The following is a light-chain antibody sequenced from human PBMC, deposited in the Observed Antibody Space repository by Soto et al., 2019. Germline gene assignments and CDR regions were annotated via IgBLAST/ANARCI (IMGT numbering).Light chain of an antibody. CDR2: DAS. J-gene: IGKJ5*01. Sequence: EIVLTQSPATLSLSPGERATLSCRASQSVSSYLAWYQQKPSQAPRLLIYDASNRATGIPARFSGSGSGTDFTLTISSLEPEDFAVYYCQQRSNWPGITFGQGTRLEIK. V-gene: IGKV3-11*01. CDR1: QSVSSY. CDR3: QQRSNWPGIT.